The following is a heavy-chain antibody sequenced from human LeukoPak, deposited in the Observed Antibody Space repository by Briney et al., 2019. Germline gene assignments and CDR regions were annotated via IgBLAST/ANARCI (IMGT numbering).Heavy chain of an antibody. CDR3: AKVSGYSYGSFYYYYMDV. CDR1: GRSISSSSYY. D-gene: IGHD5-18*01. CDR2: IYYSGST. J-gene: IGHJ6*03. Sequence: SETLSLTCTVSGRSISSSSYYWGWIRQPPGKGLEWIGSIYYSGSTYYNPSLKSRVTISVDTSKNQFSLKLSSVTAADTAVYYCAKVSGYSYGSFYYYYMDVWGKGTTVTVSS. V-gene: IGHV4-39*07.